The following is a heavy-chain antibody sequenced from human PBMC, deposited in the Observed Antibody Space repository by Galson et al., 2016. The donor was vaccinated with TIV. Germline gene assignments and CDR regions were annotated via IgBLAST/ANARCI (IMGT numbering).Heavy chain of an antibody. CDR2: FSGSPATT. CDR3: AKGTFATCSGVRGYYFDS. J-gene: IGHJ4*02. V-gene: IGHV3-23*01. Sequence: SLRLSCAASGFTFSSYAMSWVRRTPGKGLEWVSTFSGSPATTYYADSVKGRFTISRDNSKNTLYLHMNSLRAEDTAQYYCAKGTFATCSGVRGYYFDSWGQGTLVTVSS. CDR1: GFTFSSYA. D-gene: IGHD2-15*01.